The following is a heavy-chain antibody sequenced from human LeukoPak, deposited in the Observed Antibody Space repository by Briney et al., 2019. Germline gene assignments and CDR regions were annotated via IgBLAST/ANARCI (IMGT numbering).Heavy chain of an antibody. V-gene: IGHV3-48*02. CDR3: AREKLKLGYCSGGSCHPNYYYGMDV. J-gene: IGHJ6*02. Sequence: GGSLRLSCAASGFTFTSYAMNWVRQAPGKGLEWVSYISSSSSTIYYADSVKGRFTISRDNAKNSLYLQMNSLRDEDTAVYYCAREKLKLGYCSGGSCHPNYYYGMDVWGQGTTVTVSS. D-gene: IGHD2-15*01. CDR2: ISSSSSTI. CDR1: GFTFTSYA.